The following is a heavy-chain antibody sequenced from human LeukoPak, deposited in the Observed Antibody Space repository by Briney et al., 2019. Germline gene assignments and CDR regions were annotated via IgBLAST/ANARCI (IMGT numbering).Heavy chain of an antibody. CDR2: IQQDGSEE. Sequence: GGSLRLSCAASGFTFSTYWMSWVRQAPGKGLEWVANIQQDGSEEYYVDSVKGRFTISRDNAKNSLYLQMNSLSAEDTAVYYCARGYTYGYDYWGQGTLLTVSS. J-gene: IGHJ4*02. CDR3: ARGYTYGYDY. CDR1: GFTFSTYW. V-gene: IGHV3-7*02. D-gene: IGHD5-18*01.